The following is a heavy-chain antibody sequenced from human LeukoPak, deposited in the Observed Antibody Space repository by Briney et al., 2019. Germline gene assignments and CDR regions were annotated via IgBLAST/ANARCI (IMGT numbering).Heavy chain of an antibody. CDR2: TYTSGST. Sequence: SETLSLTCTVSGGSISSGSYYWSWIRQPAGKGLEWIGRTYTSGSTNYNPSLKSRVTISVDTSKNQFSLKLSSVTAADTAVYYCARVSYYDSSGYYYGYFQHWGQGTLVTVSS. J-gene: IGHJ1*01. D-gene: IGHD3-22*01. V-gene: IGHV4-61*02. CDR1: GGSISSGSYY. CDR3: ARVSYYDSSGYYYGYFQH.